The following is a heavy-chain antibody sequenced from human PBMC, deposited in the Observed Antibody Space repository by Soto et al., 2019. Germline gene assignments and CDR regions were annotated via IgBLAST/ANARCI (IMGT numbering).Heavy chain of an antibody. CDR3: ARAYYSNFNFDY. CDR2: IYWDDDK. CDR1: GFSLTTSGVG. V-gene: IGHV2-5*02. D-gene: IGHD4-4*01. Sequence: QITLKESGPTLVKPTQTLTLTCTFSGFSLTTSGVGVGWIRQPPGKALEWLAVIYWDDDKRYSPSLKSRLIITKDTSKNQVVLTMTNMDPVDTATYSCARAYYSNFNFDYWGQGTLVSVSS. J-gene: IGHJ4*02.